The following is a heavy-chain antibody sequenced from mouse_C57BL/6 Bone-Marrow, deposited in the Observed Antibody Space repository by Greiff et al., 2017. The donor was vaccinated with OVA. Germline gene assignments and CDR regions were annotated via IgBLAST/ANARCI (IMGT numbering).Heavy chain of an antibody. CDR2: ISSGGSYT. D-gene: IGHD1-1*02. Sequence: EVQRVESGGDLVKPGGSLKLSCAASGFTFSSYGMSWVRQTPDKRLEWVATISSGGSYTYYPDSVKGRFIISRDNAKNTLYLQMSSLKSEDTAMYYCARHDYVYYFDYWGQGTTLTVSS. J-gene: IGHJ2*01. CDR3: ARHDYVYYFDY. V-gene: IGHV5-6*01. CDR1: GFTFSSYG.